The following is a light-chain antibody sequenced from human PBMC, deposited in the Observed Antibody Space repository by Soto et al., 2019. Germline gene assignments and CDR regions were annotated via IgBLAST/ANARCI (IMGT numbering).Light chain of an antibody. CDR3: ASWEDSLNGWV. Sequence: QSVLTQPPSASGTPGQRVTISCSGSSSNIGSNTVNWYQQLPGTAPKLLIYSDDQRPSGVPDRFSGSRSGSSASLAISGLQSGDEADYYCASWEDSLNGWVIGGGTKLTVL. CDR1: SSNIGSNT. CDR2: SDD. V-gene: IGLV1-44*01. J-gene: IGLJ3*02.